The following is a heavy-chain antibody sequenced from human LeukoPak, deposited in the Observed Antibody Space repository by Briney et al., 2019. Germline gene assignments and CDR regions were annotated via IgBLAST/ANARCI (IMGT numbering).Heavy chain of an antibody. V-gene: IGHV3-30-3*01. CDR2: ISYDGSNK. CDR3: ARAPPRYASCFDY. CDR1: GFTFSSYA. J-gene: IGHJ4*02. D-gene: IGHD2-2*01. Sequence: GGSLRLSCAASGFTFSSYAMHWVRQAPGKGLEWVAVISYDGSNKYYADSVKGRFTISRDNSKNTLYLQMNSLRAEDTAVYYCARAPPRYASCFDYWGQGTLVTVSS.